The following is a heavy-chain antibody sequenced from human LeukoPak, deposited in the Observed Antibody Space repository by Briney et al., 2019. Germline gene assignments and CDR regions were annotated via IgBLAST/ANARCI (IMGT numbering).Heavy chain of an antibody. J-gene: IGHJ4*02. D-gene: IGHD4/OR15-4a*01. V-gene: IGHV3-48*02. Sequence: GGSLRLSWPAFGFTFSSYSMNWVRQAPGKGLGWVSLIRDSRGPISYADSVKGRFTISRDNAQNSLFLQMSSLRDEDTAIYYCVRDRDAGAFDYWGQGTLATASS. CDR3: VRDRDAGAFDY. CDR2: IRDSRGPI. CDR1: GFTFSSYS.